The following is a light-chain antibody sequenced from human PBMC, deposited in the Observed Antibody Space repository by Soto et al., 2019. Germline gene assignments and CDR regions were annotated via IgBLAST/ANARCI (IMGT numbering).Light chain of an antibody. V-gene: IGLV2-8*01. Sequence: QSVLTQPPSASGSPGQSVTISCTGTSSDVGGYNYVSWYQQHPGKAPKVIIYEVSKRPSGVPDRFSGSKSGSTASLTVSGLQAEDEADYYCSSYTTSSTLVVFGGGTQLTVL. J-gene: IGLJ2*01. CDR2: EVS. CDR3: SSYTTSSTLVV. CDR1: SSDVGGYNY.